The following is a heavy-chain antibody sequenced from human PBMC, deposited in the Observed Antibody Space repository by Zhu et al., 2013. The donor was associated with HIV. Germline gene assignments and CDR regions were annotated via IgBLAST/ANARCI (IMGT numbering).Heavy chain of an antibody. CDR1: GYTFTYYG. J-gene: IGHJ6*02. V-gene: IGHV1-18*01. Sequence: QAQLVQSGAEVKKPGASVKVSCKASGYTFTYYGITWVRQAPGQGLEWMGWSSGFNGNTNYAQKFQGRVTVSTDTSTSTAYMELRSLKSDDTAVYYCVRDDGHTGYYYAMDVWGQGP. D-gene: IGHD4-17*01. CDR2: SSGFNGNT. CDR3: VRDDGHTGYYYAMDV.